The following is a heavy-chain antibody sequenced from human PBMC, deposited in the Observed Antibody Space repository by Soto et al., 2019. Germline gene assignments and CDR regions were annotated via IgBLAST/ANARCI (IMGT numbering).Heavy chain of an antibody. CDR1: GLSITDSEMG. J-gene: IGHJ5*02. V-gene: IGHV2-26*01. CDR2: IDSSGEK. CDR3: ARNNLAVAVSPRFDP. Sequence: QVTLKESGPVLVKPTETLTLRCTVSGLSITDSEMGVSWIRQPPGQPLEWLAHIDSSGEKSYRAFLKSRLAISKDPSKTQIVLTKTNKDPADTATYYYARNNLAVAVSPRFDPRGQGIPVTVSS. D-gene: IGHD6-19*01.